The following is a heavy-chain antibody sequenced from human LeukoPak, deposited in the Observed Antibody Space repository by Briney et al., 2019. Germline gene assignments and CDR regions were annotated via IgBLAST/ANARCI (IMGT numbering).Heavy chain of an antibody. Sequence: PGGSLRLSCAASGFTFSSYEMNWVRQAPGKGLEWVSYISSSGSTIYYADSVKGRFTISRDNAKNSLYLQMNSLRAEDTAVYYCARYPRGAWGPQAYYYYYYMDVWGKGTTVTVSS. CDR1: GFTFSSYE. D-gene: IGHD7-27*01. J-gene: IGHJ6*03. V-gene: IGHV3-48*03. CDR3: ARYPRGAWGPQAYYYYYYMDV. CDR2: ISSSGSTI.